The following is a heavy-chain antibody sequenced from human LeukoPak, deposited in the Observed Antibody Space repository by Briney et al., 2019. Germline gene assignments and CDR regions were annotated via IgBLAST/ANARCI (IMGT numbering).Heavy chain of an antibody. CDR2: IYSGGST. D-gene: IGHD1-7*01. V-gene: IGHV3-53*01. CDR3: ARESWNYPRAFDY. CDR1: GFTVSSNY. J-gene: IGHJ4*02. Sequence: GGSLRLSCAASGFTVSSNYMSWVRQAPGKGLEWVSVIYSGGSTYYADSVKGRFTISRDNSKNTLYLQMNSLRAEDTAGYYCARESWNYPRAFDYWGQGTLVTVSS.